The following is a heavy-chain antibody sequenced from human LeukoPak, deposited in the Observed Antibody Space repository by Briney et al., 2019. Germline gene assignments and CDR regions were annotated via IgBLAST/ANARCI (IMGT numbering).Heavy chain of an antibody. CDR2: MTEDGNNE. CDR1: AFTISGYW. Sequence: GGSLRLSCAASAFTISGYWMNWVRQAPGKGLEWVASMTEDGNNEFYVDSVKGRFTIPGDNAKNSLYLQMNSLRADDTAVYYCTRGLHDYWGQGTLVTVS. V-gene: IGHV3-7*01. CDR3: TRGLHDY. J-gene: IGHJ4*02. D-gene: IGHD2-15*01.